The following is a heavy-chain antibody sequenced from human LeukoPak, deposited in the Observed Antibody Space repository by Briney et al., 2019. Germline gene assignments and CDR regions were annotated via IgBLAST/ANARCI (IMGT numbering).Heavy chain of an antibody. D-gene: IGHD3-10*01. CDR3: ARVRDYYGSGSYYWAFDY. J-gene: IGHJ4*02. CDR1: GFTFSSYS. CDR2: ISSSSSYI. Sequence: GGSLRLSCAASGFTFSSYSMSWVRQAPGKGLEWVSSISSSSSYIYYADSVKGRFTISRDNAKNSLYLQMNSLRAEDTAVYYCARVRDYYGSGSYYWAFDYWGQGTLVTVSS. V-gene: IGHV3-21*01.